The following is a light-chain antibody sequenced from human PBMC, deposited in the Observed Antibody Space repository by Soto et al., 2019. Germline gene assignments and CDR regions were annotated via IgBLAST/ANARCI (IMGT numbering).Light chain of an antibody. CDR3: GTWDSGLSAGV. CDR2: QDY. J-gene: IGLJ2*01. CDR1: ISNIGNGY. Sequence: QSVLTQPPSVSAAPGQRVTISCSGSISNIGNGYVSWYQQLPGTVPKLLIYQDYKRPSGIPDRFYGSKSGTSATLGITGLQTGDEADYYGGTWDSGLSAGVFGGGTQLTVL. V-gene: IGLV1-51*02.